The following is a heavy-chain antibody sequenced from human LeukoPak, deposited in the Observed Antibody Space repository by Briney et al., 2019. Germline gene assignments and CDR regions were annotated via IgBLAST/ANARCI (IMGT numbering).Heavy chain of an antibody. CDR1: GFTFSNYG. V-gene: IGHV3-30*18. CDR3: AKRGDFTGTDCYYFDY. J-gene: IGHJ4*02. D-gene: IGHD2-21*02. CDR2: ISYDGKNK. Sequence: PGGSLRLSCAASGFTFSNYGIHWVRQAPGKGREGVAAISYDGKNKHYTDSVKGRFTLSRDNSKNTLYLQMTILRGDDTAVYYCAKRGDFTGTDCYYFDYWGQGTSVTVSS.